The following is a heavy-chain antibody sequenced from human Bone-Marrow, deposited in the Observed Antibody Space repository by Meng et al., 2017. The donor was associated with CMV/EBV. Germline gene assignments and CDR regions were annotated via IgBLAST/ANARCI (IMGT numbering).Heavy chain of an antibody. V-gene: IGHV1-18*01. CDR3: ARVAWSIVVVPAAPVDP. Sequence: ASVKVSCKASGYTFTTYDISWVRQAPGQGLEWMGWISAYNGNTNYAQKLQGRVTMTTDTSTSTAYMELRSLRSDDTAVYYCARVAWSIVVVPAAPVDPCGQGTLVTVSS. CDR1: GYTFTTYD. D-gene: IGHD2-2*01. J-gene: IGHJ5*02. CDR2: ISAYNGNT.